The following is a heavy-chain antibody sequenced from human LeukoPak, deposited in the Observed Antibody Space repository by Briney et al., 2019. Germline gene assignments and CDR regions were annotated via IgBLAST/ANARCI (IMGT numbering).Heavy chain of an antibody. Sequence: SETLSLTCTVAGGSMSSYYRNWIRQPPWKGLEWIGYFHYSGSTNYNPSLKSRVTISVDTSKNQFSLDLSSVTAADTAVYYCARGGFGRPFDIWGQGTMVTVSS. CDR2: FHYSGST. CDR1: GGSMSSYY. J-gene: IGHJ3*02. V-gene: IGHV4-59*01. D-gene: IGHD3-3*01. CDR3: ARGGFGRPFDI.